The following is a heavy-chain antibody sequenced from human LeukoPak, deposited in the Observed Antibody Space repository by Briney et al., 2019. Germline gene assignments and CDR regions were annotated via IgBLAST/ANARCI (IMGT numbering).Heavy chain of an antibody. CDR2: IYPGDSDT. CDR1: GYSFTSYW. J-gene: IGHJ4*02. Sequence: GESLKISCKGSGYSFTSYWIGWVRQMPGKGLEWMGIIYPGDSDTRYSPTFQGQVTISADKSISTAYLQWSSLKASDTAMYYCARDLLVDSRYYYDSQSVAFDYWGQGTLVTVSS. V-gene: IGHV5-51*01. D-gene: IGHD3-22*01. CDR3: ARDLLVDSRYYYDSQSVAFDY.